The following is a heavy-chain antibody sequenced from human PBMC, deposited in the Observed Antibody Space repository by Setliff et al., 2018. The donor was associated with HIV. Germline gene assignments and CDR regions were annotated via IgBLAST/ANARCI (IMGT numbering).Heavy chain of an antibody. CDR3: VRSLSGNSSTYYRDFDF. CDR2: ISGSGTYT. V-gene: IGHV3-21*01. D-gene: IGHD3-22*01. J-gene: IGHJ4*02. CDR1: GFTFTSHS. Sequence: GESLTISCVTSGFTFTSHSMNWVRLRPGKGLEWVASISGSGTYTHYADSVRGRFTVSRDNAKNSLWLQLDSLKVEDTALYFCVRSLSGNSSTYYRDFDFWGQGATFTVAS.